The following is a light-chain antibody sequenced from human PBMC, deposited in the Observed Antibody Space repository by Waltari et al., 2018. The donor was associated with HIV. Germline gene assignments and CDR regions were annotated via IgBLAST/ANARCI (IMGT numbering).Light chain of an antibody. CDR2: GAS. CDR3: QQFVTSPLT. V-gene: IGKV3-20*01. J-gene: IGKJ1*01. CDR1: QSVSTTY. Sequence: ENVLTQSPGTLSLSPGQRAAVSCRASQSVSTTYLAWYQQKPGQAPRLLIYGASTRATGIPDRFSGSGSGTDFALTISRLEPEDFAVYYCQQFVTSPLTFGQGTKVEIK.